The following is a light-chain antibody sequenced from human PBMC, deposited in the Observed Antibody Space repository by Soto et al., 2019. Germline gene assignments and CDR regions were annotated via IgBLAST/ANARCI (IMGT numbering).Light chain of an antibody. CDR3: QHYATSPRT. Sequence: EIVLTQSPDTLSLSPGERATLSCRASQSVSNNYLAWYQHKPGQAPRLLIYDASMRATGIPDRFSGSGSGTDVTLTISRLEPEDSAVYYWQHYATSPRTCGQGTKLEIK. CDR1: QSVSNNY. CDR2: DAS. V-gene: IGKV3-20*01. J-gene: IGKJ2*02.